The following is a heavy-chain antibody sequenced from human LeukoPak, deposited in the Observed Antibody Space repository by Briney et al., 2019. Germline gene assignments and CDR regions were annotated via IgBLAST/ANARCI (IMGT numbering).Heavy chain of an antibody. CDR3: AQDYYDSSGYYEQH. Sequence: ASVKVSCKASGYTFTSYTINWVRQAPGQGLEWMGWINPNSGGTNYAQKFQGRVTMTRDTSISTAYMELSRLRSDDTAVYYCAQDYYDSSGYYEQHWGQGTLVTVSS. CDR2: INPNSGGT. D-gene: IGHD3-22*01. J-gene: IGHJ1*01. V-gene: IGHV1-2*02. CDR1: GYTFTSYT.